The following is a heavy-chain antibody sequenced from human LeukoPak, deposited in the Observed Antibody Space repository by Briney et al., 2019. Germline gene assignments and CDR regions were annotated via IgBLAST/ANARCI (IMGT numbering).Heavy chain of an antibody. CDR2: IYYSGST. CDR1: GGSISSSSYY. Sequence: PSETLSLTCTVSGGSISSSSYYWGWIRQPPGKGLEWIGSIYYSGSTYYNPSLKSRVTISVDTSKNQFSLKLSSVTAADTAVYYCAREVRGGVVVAENWFDPWGQGTLVTVSS. D-gene: IGHD2-15*01. J-gene: IGHJ5*02. CDR3: AREVRGGVVVAENWFDP. V-gene: IGHV4-39*07.